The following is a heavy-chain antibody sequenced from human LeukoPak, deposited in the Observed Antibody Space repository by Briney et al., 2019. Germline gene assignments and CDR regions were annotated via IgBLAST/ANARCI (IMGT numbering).Heavy chain of an antibody. V-gene: IGHV3-7*01. J-gene: IGHJ4*02. Sequence: GGSLRLSCAASGFTFSNAWMSWVRQAPGKGLEWVANIKQDGSEKYYVDSVKGRFTVSRDNAKNSLYLQMNSLRAEDTAVYYCSRNLIFYGDYDYWGQGTLVTVSS. CDR2: IKQDGSEK. CDR3: SRNLIFYGDYDY. CDR1: GFTFSNAW. D-gene: IGHD4-17*01.